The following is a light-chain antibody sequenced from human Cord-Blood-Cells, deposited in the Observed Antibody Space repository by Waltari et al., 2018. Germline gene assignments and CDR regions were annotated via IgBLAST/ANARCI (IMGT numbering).Light chain of an antibody. CDR3: SSYAGSNNFVV. CDR1: SSDAGGYTY. J-gene: IGLJ2*01. CDR2: EVS. V-gene: IGLV2-8*01. Sequence: QSALTQPPSASGSPGQSVTISCPGTSSDAGGYTYVSWYQQHPGKAPKLMIYEVSKRPSGVPDRFSGSKSGNTASLTVSGLQAEDEADYYCSSYAGSNNFVVFGGGTELTVL.